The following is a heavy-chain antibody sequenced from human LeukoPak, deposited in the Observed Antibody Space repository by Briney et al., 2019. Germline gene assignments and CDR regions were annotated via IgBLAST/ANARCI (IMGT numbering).Heavy chain of an antibody. Sequence: HPGGSLRLSCAVSGLTFSSSWMDWVRQAPGKGLEWVASINPDGNKKYSADSVKGRFTIFRDNAENSLYLQMNSLGVEDTAFYYCARDLAYSRLDYWGQGMLVTVSS. D-gene: IGHD5-18*01. V-gene: IGHV3-7*01. CDR3: ARDLAYSRLDY. CDR1: GLTFSSSW. J-gene: IGHJ4*02. CDR2: INPDGNKK.